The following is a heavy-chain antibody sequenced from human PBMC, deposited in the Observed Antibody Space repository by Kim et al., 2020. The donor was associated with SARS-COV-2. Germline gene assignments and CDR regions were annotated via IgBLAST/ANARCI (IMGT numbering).Heavy chain of an antibody. J-gene: IGHJ4*02. D-gene: IGHD3-22*01. V-gene: IGHV1-46*01. CDR3: AEENYYDSSGYFF. Sequence: YAQKFQGRVTMTRDTSTSTVYMELSSLRSEDTAVYYCAEENYYDSSGYFFWGQGTLVTVSS.